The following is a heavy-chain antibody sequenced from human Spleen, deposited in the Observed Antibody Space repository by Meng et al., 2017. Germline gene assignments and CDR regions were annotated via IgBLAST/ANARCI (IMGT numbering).Heavy chain of an antibody. Sequence: GGSLRLSCAASGFTFSNYEMIWVRQAPGKGLEWVSYISSSGSTRYSADSVKGRFTISRDNAKNSLYLQMNSLRAEDTAVYYCARDLSNEGSYFYYGMDIWGQGTTVTVSS. V-gene: IGHV3-48*03. CDR1: GFTFSNYE. CDR3: ARDLSNEGSYFYYGMDI. CDR2: ISSSGSTR. D-gene: IGHD3-10*01. J-gene: IGHJ6*02.